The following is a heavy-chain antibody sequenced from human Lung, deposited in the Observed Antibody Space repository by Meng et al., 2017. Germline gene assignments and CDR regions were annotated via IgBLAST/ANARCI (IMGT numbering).Heavy chain of an antibody. Sequence: GGSLRLSCAASGFIFSGSDIHWVRQASGKGLEWVGRITTKANNYATAYAASVKGRFSISRDDSKITSYLQMNSLRSEDTALYYCTVYISGHIWGRGTVVTVSS. CDR3: TVYISGHI. CDR2: ITTKANNYAT. D-gene: IGHD6-19*01. CDR1: GFIFSGSD. V-gene: IGHV3-73*01. J-gene: IGHJ3*02.